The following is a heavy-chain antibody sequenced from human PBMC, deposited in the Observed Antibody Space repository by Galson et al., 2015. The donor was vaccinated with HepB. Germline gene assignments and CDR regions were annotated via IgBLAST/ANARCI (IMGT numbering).Heavy chain of an antibody. CDR2: IFAGGGST. CDR3: ARETPDTYYFDY. CDR1: GYTLTNYH. Sequence: SGAEVKKPGASVKVSCKASGYTLTNYHFHWVRQAPGQGPEWMGKIFAGGGSTRYAERFQGRVTLTRDSSTSTIYMEVSSLRSDDTAVYYCARETPDTYYFDYWGQGTLVTVSS. V-gene: IGHV1-46*01. J-gene: IGHJ4*02. D-gene: IGHD2-15*01.